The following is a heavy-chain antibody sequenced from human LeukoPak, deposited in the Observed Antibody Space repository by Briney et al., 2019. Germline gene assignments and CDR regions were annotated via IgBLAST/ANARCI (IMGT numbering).Heavy chain of an antibody. D-gene: IGHD4/OR15-4a*01. CDR1: GFTFTTYW. CDR2: IYSGGST. J-gene: IGHJ4*02. Sequence: GGSLRLSCAASGFTFTTYWMSWVRQAPAKGLEWVSVIYSGGSTYYADSVKGRFTIFRDNSKNTLYLQMNSLRAEDTAVYYCARRAGAYSHPYDYWGQGTLVTVSS. CDR3: ARRAGAYSHPYDY. V-gene: IGHV3-53*01.